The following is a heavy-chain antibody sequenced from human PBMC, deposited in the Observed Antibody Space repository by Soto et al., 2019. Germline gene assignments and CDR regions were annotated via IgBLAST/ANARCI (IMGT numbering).Heavy chain of an antibody. J-gene: IGHJ5*02. V-gene: IGHV3-15*01. D-gene: IGHD3-10*01. CDR3: PPSPDLLWLGEDNWFAP. CDR2: IKSNADGGTT. Sequence: PGGSLRLSCAASGFTFSNAWMTWVRQAPGKGLEWVGRIKSNADGGTTDYTAPVKGRFTISRDDSKNMLFLQMTNLKTEDTAVYYCPPSPDLLWLGEDNWFAPWGQGTLVTVSP. CDR1: GFTFSNAW.